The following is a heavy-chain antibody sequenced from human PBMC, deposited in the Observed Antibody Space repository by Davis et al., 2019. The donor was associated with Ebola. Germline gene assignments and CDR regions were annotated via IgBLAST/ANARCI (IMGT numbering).Heavy chain of an antibody. J-gene: IGHJ4*02. CDR1: GFTFSSYS. CDR3: AKDGLNGMDIVVVVAATLPNY. Sequence: PGGSLRLSCAASGFTFSSYSMNWVRQAPGKGLEWVSSISSSSSYIYYADSVKGRFTISRDNAKNSLYLQMNSLRAEDTAVYYCAKDGLNGMDIVVVVAATLPNYWGQGTLVTVSS. D-gene: IGHD2-15*01. V-gene: IGHV3-21*01. CDR2: ISSSSSYI.